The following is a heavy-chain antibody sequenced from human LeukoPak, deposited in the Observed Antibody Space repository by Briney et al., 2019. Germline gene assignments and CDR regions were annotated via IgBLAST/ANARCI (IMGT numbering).Heavy chain of an antibody. V-gene: IGHV1-24*01. D-gene: IGHD3-16*02. CDR3: ARDKNHYDYVWGSYRENWFGP. CDR1: GHTLTEFS. J-gene: IGHJ5*02. CDR2: FDPEEGDA. Sequence: ASVKVSCKFSGHTLTEFSMRWVRQAPGKGLEWMGSFDPEEGDAINAQKLQGRVILTGDTFTDTAYMELSSLGSEDTAVYYCARDKNHYDYVWGSYRENWFGPWGQGTLVTVSS.